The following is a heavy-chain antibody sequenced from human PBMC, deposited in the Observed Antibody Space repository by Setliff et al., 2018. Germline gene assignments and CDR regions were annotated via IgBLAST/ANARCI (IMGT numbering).Heavy chain of an antibody. CDR1: GGSISSGGFY. J-gene: IGHJ4*02. Sequence: PSETLSLTCSVSGGSISSGGFYWSWIRQSAGRGLEWIGHFHTGGATDYNLSLKSRVTISLDSSKNQFSLRLSSVTAADAAVYFCAREPATIGEFPLYYFDKWGQGIPVTVSS. D-gene: IGHD3-10*01. CDR2: FHTGGAT. CDR3: AREPATIGEFPLYYFDK. V-gene: IGHV4-61*09.